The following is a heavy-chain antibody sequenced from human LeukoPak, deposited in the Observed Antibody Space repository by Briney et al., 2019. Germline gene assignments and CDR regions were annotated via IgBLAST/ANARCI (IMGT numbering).Heavy chain of an antibody. CDR2: IYYSGST. D-gene: IGHD4-17*01. CDR3: ARGGGEAVTTGYYYYGMDV. Sequence: SQTLSLTCTVSGGSISSGDYYWSWIRQPPGKGLEWIGYIYYSGSTYYNPSLKGRVTISVDTSKNQFSLKLSSVTAADTAVYYCARGGGEAVTTGYYYYGMDVWGQGTTVTVSS. CDR1: GGSISSGDYY. V-gene: IGHV4-30-4*01. J-gene: IGHJ6*02.